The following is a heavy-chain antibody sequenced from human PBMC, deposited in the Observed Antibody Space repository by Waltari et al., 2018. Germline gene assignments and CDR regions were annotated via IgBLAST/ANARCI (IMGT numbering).Heavy chain of an antibody. V-gene: IGHV4-31*03. CDR1: GGSISSGGYY. Sequence: QVQLQESGPGLVKPSQTLSLTCTVSGGSISSGGYYWSWIRQHPGKGLYWIGYIYDVGITYYNPLLKSRVTISVDTSKNQCSLKLSSVTAAETAVYYCASVSGYGDPIDYWGQGTLVTVSS. D-gene: IGHD4-17*01. J-gene: IGHJ4*02. CDR3: ASVSGYGDPIDY. CDR2: IYDVGIT.